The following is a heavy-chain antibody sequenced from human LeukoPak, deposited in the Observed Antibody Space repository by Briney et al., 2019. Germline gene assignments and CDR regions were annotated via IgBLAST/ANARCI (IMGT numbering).Heavy chain of an antibody. Sequence: GAAVPGSSQASRYTFPAYYIHWVGPAPRQGREWMGWINLNIGGTNYTQKFQGWVTMTRDTSISTAYMEMRRLRSDDTAVYYCAGDGANYDGSGSDYYYYGMDVWGKGTTVTVSS. CDR2: INLNIGGT. CDR3: AGDGANYDGSGSDYYYYGMDV. J-gene: IGHJ6*04. D-gene: IGHD3-10*01. CDR1: RYTFPAYY. V-gene: IGHV1-2*04.